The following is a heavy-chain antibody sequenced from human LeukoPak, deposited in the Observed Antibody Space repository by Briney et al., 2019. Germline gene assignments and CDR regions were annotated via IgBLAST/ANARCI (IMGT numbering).Heavy chain of an antibody. CDR1: GGSISSYY. CDR2: IYYSGST. D-gene: IGHD4-11*01. V-gene: IGHV4-59*08. Sequence: SETLSLTCTVSGGSISSYYWSWIRQPPGKGLEWIGYIYYSGSTNYNPSLKSRVTISVDTSKNQFSLKLSSVTAADTAVYYCARQRGNSNYDLFDYWGQGTLVTDSS. CDR3: ARQRGNSNYDLFDY. J-gene: IGHJ4*02.